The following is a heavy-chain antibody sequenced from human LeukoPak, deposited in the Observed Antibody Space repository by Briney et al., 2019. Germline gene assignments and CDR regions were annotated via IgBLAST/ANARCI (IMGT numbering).Heavy chain of an antibody. V-gene: IGHV4-61*01. J-gene: IGHJ3*02. CDR2: IYYSGST. CDR1: GGSVSSGSYY. CDR3: ARVWFGELLFDPPDAFDI. Sequence: KPSETLSLTCTVSGGSVSSGSYYWSWIRQPPGKGLEWIGYIYYSGSTNYNPSLKGRVTISVDTSKNQFSLKLSSVTAADTAVYYCARVWFGELLFDPPDAFDIWGQGTMVTVSS. D-gene: IGHD3-10*01.